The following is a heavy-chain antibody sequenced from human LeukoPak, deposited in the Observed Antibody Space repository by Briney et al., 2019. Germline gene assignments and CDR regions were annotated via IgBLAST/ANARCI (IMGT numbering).Heavy chain of an antibody. CDR2: IWYDGSNK. CDR3: ARGGSYDILTGPIDY. CDR1: GITLSSYG. D-gene: IGHD3-9*01. V-gene: IGHV3-33*01. Sequence: GGSLRLSCAASGITLSSYGMHWVRQAPGKGLEWVAVIWYDGSNKYYADSVKGRFTISRDNSKNTLYLQMNSLRAEDTAVYYCARGGSYDILTGPIDYWGQGTLVTVSS. J-gene: IGHJ4*01.